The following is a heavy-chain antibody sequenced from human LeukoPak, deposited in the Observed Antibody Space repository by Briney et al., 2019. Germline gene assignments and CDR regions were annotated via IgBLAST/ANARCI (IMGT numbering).Heavy chain of an antibody. D-gene: IGHD2-2*01. CDR1: GGSISSSSYY. CDR2: IYYSGST. Sequence: SETLSLTCTVSGGSISSSSYYWGWIRQPPGKGLEWIGSIYYSGSTYYNPSLKSRVTISVDTSKNQFSLKLSSVTAADTAVYYYARHADCSSASCYYYYMDVWGKGTTVTVSS. J-gene: IGHJ6*03. CDR3: ARHADCSSASCYYYYMDV. V-gene: IGHV4-39*01.